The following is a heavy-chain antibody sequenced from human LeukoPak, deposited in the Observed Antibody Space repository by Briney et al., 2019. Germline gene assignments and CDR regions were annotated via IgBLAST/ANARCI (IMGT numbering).Heavy chain of an antibody. J-gene: IGHJ4*02. CDR1: GGSISSSTNY. Sequence: SETLSLTCTVSGGSISSSTNYWGWIRQPPGKGLEWIGSLCYSGSTYYNPSLQSRVTISVDTSKNQFSLKLSSVTAADTAVYYCARPLLQPGPFDYWGQGTLVTVSS. V-gene: IGHV4-39*07. D-gene: IGHD1-1*01. CDR3: ARPLLQPGPFDY. CDR2: LCYSGST.